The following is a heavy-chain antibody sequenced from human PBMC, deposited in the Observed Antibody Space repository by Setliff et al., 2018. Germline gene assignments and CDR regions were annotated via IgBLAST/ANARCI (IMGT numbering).Heavy chain of an antibody. D-gene: IGHD6-13*01. CDR3: ASPVDAYSSSWVFDY. Sequence: SETLSLTCAVSGYSISSGYFWAWTRQPPGEWLEWIGSIYHSGRTYYHPSLKSRVTMSVDTSKNQFSLRLSSVTAADTAVYYCASPVDAYSSSWVFDYWGQGTLVTVSS. CDR2: IYHSGRT. CDR1: GYSISSGYF. J-gene: IGHJ4*02. V-gene: IGHV4-38-2*01.